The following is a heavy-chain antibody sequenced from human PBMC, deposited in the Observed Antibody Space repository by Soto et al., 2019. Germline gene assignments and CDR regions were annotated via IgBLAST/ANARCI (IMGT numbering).Heavy chain of an antibody. Sequence: WGSLRLSCAASGFTFSRRDIHWVRQFRGKGLEWVSGITPAGGPNYRDSVKGRFTISRENAKNSLNLQMNSLSAGDTAIYYCAREIATDGHWYFDLWGRGTLVTVSS. CDR3: AREIATDGHWYFDL. CDR1: GFTFSRRD. CDR2: ITPAGGP. J-gene: IGHJ2*01. D-gene: IGHD2-21*01. V-gene: IGHV3-13*05.